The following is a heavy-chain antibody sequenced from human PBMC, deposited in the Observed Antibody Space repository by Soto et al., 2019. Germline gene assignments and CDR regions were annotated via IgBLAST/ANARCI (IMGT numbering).Heavy chain of an antibody. CDR1: GGTFSSYA. Sequence: EASVKVSCKASGGTFSSYAISWVRQAPGQGLEWMGGIIPIFGTANYAQKFQGRVTITADESTSTAYMELSSLRSEDTAVYYCARSQRFVDTAMVSWYYYYYGMDVWGQGTTVTVSS. D-gene: IGHD5-18*01. V-gene: IGHV1-69*13. J-gene: IGHJ6*02. CDR2: IIPIFGTA. CDR3: ARSQRFVDTAMVSWYYYYYGMDV.